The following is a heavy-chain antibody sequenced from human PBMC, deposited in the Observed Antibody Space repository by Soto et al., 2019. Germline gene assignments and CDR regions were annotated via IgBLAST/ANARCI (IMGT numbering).Heavy chain of an antibody. CDR3: ASILTGYYHFDY. J-gene: IGHJ4*02. V-gene: IGHV1-69*02. D-gene: IGHD3-9*01. CDR1: GGTFSSYT. CDR2: IIPILGIA. Sequence: QVQLVQSGAEVKKPGSSVKVSCKASGGTFSSYTISWVRQAPGQGLEWMGRIIPILGIANYAQKFQGRVTITADKSTSTAYMELSSLGSEDTAVYYCASILTGYYHFDYWGQGTLVTVSS.